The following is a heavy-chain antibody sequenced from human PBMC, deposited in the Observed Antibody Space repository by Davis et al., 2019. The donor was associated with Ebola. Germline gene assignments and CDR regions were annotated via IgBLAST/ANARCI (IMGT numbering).Heavy chain of an antibody. D-gene: IGHD1-26*01. V-gene: IGHV1-18*01. CDR3: AREAGATTRIYDS. J-gene: IGHJ5*01. Sequence: ASVKVSCKASGGTFSSYGISWVRRAPGQGLEWMGWISAYNGNTNYAQKLQGRVTMTTDTSRSTAYMELRSLRSDDTAVYYCAREAGATTRIYDSWGQGTLVTVSS. CDR2: ISAYNGNT. CDR1: GGTFSSYG.